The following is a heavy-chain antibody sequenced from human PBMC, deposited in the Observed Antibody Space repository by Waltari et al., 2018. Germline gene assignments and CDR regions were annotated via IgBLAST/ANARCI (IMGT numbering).Heavy chain of an antibody. Sequence: QVQLQESGPGLVKPSETLSLTCAVSGYSISSGYYWGWIRQPPGKGLEWIGSSYHSGSTYYNPSLTSRVTISVDTSKNQFSLKLSSVTAADTAVYYCATLESIAAAGGYWGQGTLVTVSS. CDR1: GYSISSGYY. J-gene: IGHJ4*02. CDR3: ATLESIAAAGGY. V-gene: IGHV4-38-2*01. CDR2: SYHSGST. D-gene: IGHD6-13*01.